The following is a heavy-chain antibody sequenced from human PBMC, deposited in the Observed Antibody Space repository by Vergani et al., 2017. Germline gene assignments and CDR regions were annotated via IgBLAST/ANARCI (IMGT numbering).Heavy chain of an antibody. Sequence: VQLVESGGGLVKPGGSLRLSCAASGFTFSNFGMHWIRQAPGKGLEWLAYIGKDGINTRYRDAVKGRFTVSRDNSKDTLFLQMNGLRPEDTGTYFCAKKGGSLYYYGVDVWGQGTTITVSS. J-gene: IGHJ6*02. CDR3: AKKGGSLYYYGVDV. D-gene: IGHD1-26*01. CDR1: GFTFSNFG. CDR2: IGKDGINT. V-gene: IGHV3-30*02.